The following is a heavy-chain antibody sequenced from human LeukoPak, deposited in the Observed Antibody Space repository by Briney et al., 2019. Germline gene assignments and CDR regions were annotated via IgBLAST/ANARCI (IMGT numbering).Heavy chain of an antibody. CDR3: ARDQEGLTSTTVAGTVDY. J-gene: IGHJ4*02. Sequence: ASVKVSCKASGYTSTGYYMHWVRQAPGQGLEWMGWINPNSGGTNYAQKFQGRVTMTRDTSISTAYMKLSRLRSDDTAVYYCARDQEGLTSTTVAGTVDYWGQGTLVTVSS. CDR1: GYTSTGYY. V-gene: IGHV1-2*02. D-gene: IGHD6-19*01. CDR2: INPNSGGT.